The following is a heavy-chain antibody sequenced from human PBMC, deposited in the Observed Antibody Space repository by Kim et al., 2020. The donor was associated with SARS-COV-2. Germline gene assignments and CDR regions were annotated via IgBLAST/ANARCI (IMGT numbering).Heavy chain of an antibody. Sequence: GGSLRLSCAASGFTFSSYAMHWVRQAPGKGLEWVAVISYDGSNKYYADSVKGRFTISRDSSKNTLYLQMNSLRAEDTAVYYCARDSSGYSSFDYWGQGTL. CDR2: ISYDGSNK. D-gene: IGHD3-22*01. V-gene: IGHV3-30*04. CDR1: GFTFSSYA. J-gene: IGHJ4*02. CDR3: ARDSSGYSSFDY.